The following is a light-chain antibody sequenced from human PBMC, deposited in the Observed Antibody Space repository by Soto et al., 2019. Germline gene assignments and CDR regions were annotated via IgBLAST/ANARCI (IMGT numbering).Light chain of an antibody. J-gene: IGLJ3*02. V-gene: IGLV1-40*01. CDR3: QSYDDSLSGWV. CDR1: SSNIGAGHA. Sequence: QSVLTQPPSVSGAPGQRVTISCTGSSSNIGAGHALHWYQHLPGAAPKLLMYGNSDRPSGVRDRFSGSKSGTSASLAITGLQPEDEADYYCQSYDDSLSGWVFGGGTKLTVL. CDR2: GNS.